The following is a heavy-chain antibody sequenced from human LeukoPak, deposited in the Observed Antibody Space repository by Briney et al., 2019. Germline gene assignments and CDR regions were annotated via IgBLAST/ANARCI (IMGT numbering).Heavy chain of an antibody. CDR1: GFTFSSYE. CDR3: ARAYYYDSSGTIPRIFDY. J-gene: IGHJ4*02. D-gene: IGHD3-22*01. Sequence: GGSLRLSCAASGFTFSSYEMNWVRQAPGKGLEWVSYISSSGSTIYYADSVKGRFTISRDNAKNSLYLQMNSLRAEDTAVYYCARAYYYDSSGTIPRIFDYWGQGTLVTVSS. CDR2: ISSSGSTI. V-gene: IGHV3-48*03.